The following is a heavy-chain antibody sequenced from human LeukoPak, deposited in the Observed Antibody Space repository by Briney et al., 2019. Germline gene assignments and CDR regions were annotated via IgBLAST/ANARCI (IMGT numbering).Heavy chain of an antibody. CDR3: ARDVPMVRGVIISPPTLNYGMDV. D-gene: IGHD3-10*01. J-gene: IGHJ6*02. Sequence: ASVKVSCKASGYTFTSYAMNWVRQAPGQGLEWMGWINTNTGNPTYAQGFTGRFVFSLDTSVSTAYLQISSLKAEDTAVYYCARDVPMVRGVIISPPTLNYGMDVWGQGTTVTVSS. CDR1: GYTFTSYA. V-gene: IGHV7-4-1*02. CDR2: INTNTGNP.